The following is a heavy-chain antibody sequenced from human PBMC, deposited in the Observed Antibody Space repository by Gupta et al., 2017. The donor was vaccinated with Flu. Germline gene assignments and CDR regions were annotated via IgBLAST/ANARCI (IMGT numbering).Heavy chain of an antibody. CDR2: ISGSGTGI. D-gene: IGHD3-16*02. V-gene: IGHV3-11*01. J-gene: IGHJ4*02. CDR1: GFIFRDFY. CDR3: ARGLRRLGELSPHFYR. Sequence: QVQLVESGGGLVRPGGSLRLSCRTSGFIFRDFYMGWIRLAPGKGLEWLSYISGSGTGIFYADSVKGRFTISSDDTDNSLDLPMTDLRGDDAAVDFCARGLRRLGELSPHFYRWGKGTPVTVSS.